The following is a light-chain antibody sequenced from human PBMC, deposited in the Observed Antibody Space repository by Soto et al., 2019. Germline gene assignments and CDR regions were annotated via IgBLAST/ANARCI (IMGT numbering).Light chain of an antibody. CDR2: KAS. J-gene: IGKJ1*01. V-gene: IGKV1-5*03. CDR1: QTISSW. Sequence: DIQMTQSPSTLSGSVGDRVTIPCRASQTISSWLAWYQQKPGTAPKLLIYKASTLKSGVPSRFSGSGSGTEFTLTISSLQPDDFATYYCQHYNSYSEAFGQGTKVDIK. CDR3: QHYNSYSEA.